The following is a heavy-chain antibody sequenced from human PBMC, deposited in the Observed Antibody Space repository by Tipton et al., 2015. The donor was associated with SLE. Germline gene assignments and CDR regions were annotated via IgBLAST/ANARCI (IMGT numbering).Heavy chain of an antibody. CDR2: INHSGST. Sequence: TLSLTCAVYGGSFSGYYWSWIRQPPGKGLEWIGEINHSGSTNYNPSLKSRVTISVDTSKNQFSLKLSSVTAADTAVYYCARGNRGSSGWYGAFDIWGQGKMVTVAS. V-gene: IGHV4-34*01. CDR3: ARGNRGSSGWYGAFDI. D-gene: IGHD6-19*01. CDR1: GGSFSGYY. J-gene: IGHJ3*02.